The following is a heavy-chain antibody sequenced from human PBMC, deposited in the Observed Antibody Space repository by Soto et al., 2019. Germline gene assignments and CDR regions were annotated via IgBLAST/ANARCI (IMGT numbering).Heavy chain of an antibody. CDR1: GFTFSSYA. CDR3: AKSDGGFDY. V-gene: IGHV3-23*01. Sequence: EVQLLESGGGLVQPGGSLRLSCAASGFTFSSYAISWVRQAPGKGLGWVSAVSGSGGTTYYADSVKGRFTISRDNSKNTLYLQMNRLRAEDTAVYYCAKSDGGFDYWGQGTLVTVSS. CDR2: VSGSGGTT. J-gene: IGHJ4*02. D-gene: IGHD2-21*02.